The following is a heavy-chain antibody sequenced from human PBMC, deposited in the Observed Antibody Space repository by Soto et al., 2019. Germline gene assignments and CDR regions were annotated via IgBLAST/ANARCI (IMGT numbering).Heavy chain of an antibody. Sequence: QVHLVQSGTEARKPGSSVNVSCETSGGNFNSYGFNWVRQVPGQRLEWMGGIIPMFGIVKVGQIFQPRVAVTADQSTGKVYMELTRLRPDDTAVYYCAGEVGGTGLQFWGQGTLVIVSS. CDR2: IIPMFGIV. V-gene: IGHV1-69*12. CDR3: AGEVGGTGLQF. J-gene: IGHJ4*02. CDR1: GGNFNSYG. D-gene: IGHD3-9*01.